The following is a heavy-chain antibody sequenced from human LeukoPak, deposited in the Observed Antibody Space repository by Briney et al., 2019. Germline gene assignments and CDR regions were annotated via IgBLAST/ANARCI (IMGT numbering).Heavy chain of an antibody. D-gene: IGHD3-10*01. Sequence: PSETLSLTCSASGGSISSYYWSWIRQPPGKGLEWIGYIYYGGSTYSNPSLKSRVTISADTSKNQFSLKLTSVTAADTAVYYCARSSVSGTYSGGYWGQGTLVTVSS. J-gene: IGHJ4*02. CDR2: IYYGGST. CDR3: ARSSVSGTYSGGY. V-gene: IGHV4-59*08. CDR1: GGSISSYY.